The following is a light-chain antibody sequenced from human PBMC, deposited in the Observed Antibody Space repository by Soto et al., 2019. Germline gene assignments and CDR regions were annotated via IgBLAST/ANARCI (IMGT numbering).Light chain of an antibody. CDR3: QQYNTYSA. CDR2: DAS. J-gene: IGKJ1*01. CDR1: QSVSNW. V-gene: IGKV1-5*01. Sequence: IRMTQSPSSFSASTGDRVTITCRASQSVSNWLAWYQQKRGKAQELLIYDASSLKSGVPSRFSGSGSGTEFTLTISSLQPDDFATYYCQQYNTYSAFGQGTKGDI.